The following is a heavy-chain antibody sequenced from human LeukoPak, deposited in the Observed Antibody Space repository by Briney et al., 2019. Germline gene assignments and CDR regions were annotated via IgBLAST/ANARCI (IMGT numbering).Heavy chain of an antibody. CDR2: ISHNGGST. V-gene: IGHV3-64*04. CDR3: ARSSPIMITFGGVVNFDY. D-gene: IGHD3-16*01. Sequence: GGSLRLSCAASGFTLSRYNLHWVRQAPGKGLEYISGISHNGGSTYYADSVTGRFTISRDNSKNTLYLQMNSLRAEDTAFYYCARSSPIMITFGGVVNFDYWGQGTLVTVSS. CDR1: GFTLSRYN. J-gene: IGHJ4*02.